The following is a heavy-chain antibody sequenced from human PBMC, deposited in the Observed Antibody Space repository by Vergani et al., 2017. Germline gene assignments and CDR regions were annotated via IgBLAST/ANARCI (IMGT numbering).Heavy chain of an antibody. Sequence: VQLVESGGGVVQPGGSLRLSCAASGFTFGDYYMAWIRLAPGKGLDWVASIKRDGTETFYVDSVKGRFTISRDNAKTTLYLQMNSLRADDTAVYYCVRGGLATIYNWFDPWGQGTRVTVSS. CDR1: GFTFGDYY. J-gene: IGHJ5*01. CDR3: VRGGLATIYNWFDP. D-gene: IGHD5-24*01. V-gene: IGHV3-7*01. CDR2: IKRDGTET.